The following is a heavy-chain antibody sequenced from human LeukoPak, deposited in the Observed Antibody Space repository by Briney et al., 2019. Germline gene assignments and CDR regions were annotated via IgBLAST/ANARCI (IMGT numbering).Heavy chain of an antibody. J-gene: IGHJ4*02. D-gene: IGHD4/OR15-4a*01. CDR2: ISWDGGST. Sequence: GGSLRLSCAASGFTFDDYAMHWVRQAPGKGLEWVSLISWDGGSTYYADSVKGRFTISRDNSKNSLYLQMNSLRAEDTAVYYCARRAGAYSHPYDYWGQGTLVTVSS. CDR3: ARRAGAYSHPYDY. CDR1: GFTFDDYA. V-gene: IGHV3-43D*03.